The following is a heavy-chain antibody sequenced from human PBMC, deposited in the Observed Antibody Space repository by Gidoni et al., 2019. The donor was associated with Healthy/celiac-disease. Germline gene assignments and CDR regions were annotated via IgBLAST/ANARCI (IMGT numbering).Heavy chain of an antibody. CDR3: ATLGYDYGDY. CDR2: IYYSVST. CDR1: GGSISSYY. D-gene: IGHD2-8*01. V-gene: IGHV4-59*01. J-gene: IGHJ4*02. Sequence: QVQLQASGPGLVKTSETLSLTCTVSGGSISSYYWSWILQPPGKGLEWIGYIYYSVSTTYNPSIKSRVTISVDTSKNQFSLKLSSVTAADTAVYYCATLGYDYGDYWGQGTLVTVSS.